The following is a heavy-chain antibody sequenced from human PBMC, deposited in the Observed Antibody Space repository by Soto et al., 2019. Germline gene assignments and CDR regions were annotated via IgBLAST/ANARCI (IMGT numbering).Heavy chain of an antibody. CDR2: IYYSGST. Sequence: QLQLQESGPGLVKPSETLSLTCTVSGGSISSSSYYWGWIRQPPGKGLEWIGSIYYSGSTYYNPSPQSRVSISVDTSQTQFSLKLSSVTAADTAVYYCARRLYYDSSGFEGGGMDVWGQGTTVTVSS. J-gene: IGHJ6*02. D-gene: IGHD3-22*01. CDR1: GGSISSSSYY. V-gene: IGHV4-39*01. CDR3: ARRLYYDSSGFEGGGMDV.